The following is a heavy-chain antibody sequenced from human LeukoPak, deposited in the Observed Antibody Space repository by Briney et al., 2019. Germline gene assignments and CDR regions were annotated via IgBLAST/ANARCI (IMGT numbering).Heavy chain of an antibody. J-gene: IGHJ4*02. V-gene: IGHV3-15*01. CDR1: GFSFNDAW. CDR3: ATVIRLKDVDY. CDR2: IKSKISGGTP. D-gene: IGHD6-19*01. Sequence: GGSLRLSCAASGFSFNDAWMNWVRRVPGKGLEWLGHIKSKISGGTPEYAAPVNGRFTISRDDSKNTVYLQMNSLKTDDTAVYYCATVIRLKDVDYWGQGTLVTVSS.